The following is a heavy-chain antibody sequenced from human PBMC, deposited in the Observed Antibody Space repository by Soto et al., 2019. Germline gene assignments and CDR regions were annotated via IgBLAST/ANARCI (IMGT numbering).Heavy chain of an antibody. D-gene: IGHD1-1*01. J-gene: IGHJ4*02. CDR1: GFTFSSYG. V-gene: IGHV3-33*01. Sequence: QVQLVESGGGVVQPGRSLRLSCAASGFTFSSYGMHWVRQAPGKGLEWVAVIWYDGSNKYYADSVKGRFNISRDNPKNTLQLQMNHRRADNTYVYYRARDARTSIKKLSLAYFDHWGQGTLVTVSS. CDR2: IWYDGSNK. CDR3: ARDARTSIKKLSLAYFDH.